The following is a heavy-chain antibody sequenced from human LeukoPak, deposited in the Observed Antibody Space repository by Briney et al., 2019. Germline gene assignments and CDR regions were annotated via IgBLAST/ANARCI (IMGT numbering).Heavy chain of an antibody. V-gene: IGHV3-7*01. CDR2: IKQDGSEK. J-gene: IGHJ4*02. D-gene: IGHD5-18*01. CDR3: ARVGAYSYGYAFDY. CDR1: GFTFSSYA. Sequence: GGSLRLSCAASGFTFSSYAMSWVRQAPGKGLEWVANIKQDGSEKHCVDSVKGRFTISRDNAKNSLYLQMNSLRAEDTAVYFCARVGAYSYGYAFDYWGQGTLVTVSS.